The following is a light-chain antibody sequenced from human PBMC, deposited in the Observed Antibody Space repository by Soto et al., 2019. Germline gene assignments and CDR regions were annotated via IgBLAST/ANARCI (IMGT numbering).Light chain of an antibody. V-gene: IGKV1-33*01. CDR1: QDISKY. Sequence: DIQMTQSPSSLSASLGGRVTITCQASQDISKYLNWYQQKPGKPPKLLIYDASNLETGVPSRFSGSGSGTDSTFTISSLQPEDIATYYCQQYDNIRGTFGQGTRLEIK. CDR2: DAS. CDR3: QQYDNIRGT. J-gene: IGKJ5*01.